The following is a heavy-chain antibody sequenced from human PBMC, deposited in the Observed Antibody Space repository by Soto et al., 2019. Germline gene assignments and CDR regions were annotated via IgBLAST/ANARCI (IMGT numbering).Heavy chain of an antibody. CDR1: GYSFSNYW. Sequence: GESLKISCKGSGYSFSNYWIAWLRQMPGKGLEWMGIIYPGASDARYSPSFQGQVTISVDNSISTAYLQWSSLRASDTAIYYCARHSPKGVDVWGQGTTVTVSS. CDR3: ARHSPKGVDV. CDR2: IYPGASDA. V-gene: IGHV5-51*01. J-gene: IGHJ6*02.